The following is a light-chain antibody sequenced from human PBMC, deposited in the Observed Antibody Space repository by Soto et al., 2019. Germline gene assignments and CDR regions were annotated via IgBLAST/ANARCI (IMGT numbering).Light chain of an antibody. J-gene: IGKJ4*01. Sequence: DIQLTQSPSFLAASVGDRVTITCRASQGIGSYLAWYQQKPGKAPKLLIYAASTLQSGVPSRFSGSGSGTEFTLTISSLQPEDFATYSYQQVNSSPLTFGGGTQVEIK. CDR1: QGIGSY. CDR3: QQVNSSPLT. V-gene: IGKV1-9*01. CDR2: AAS.